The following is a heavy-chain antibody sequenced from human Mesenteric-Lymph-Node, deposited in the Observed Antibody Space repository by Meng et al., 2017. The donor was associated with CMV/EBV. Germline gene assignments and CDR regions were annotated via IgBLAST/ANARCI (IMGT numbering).Heavy chain of an antibody. J-gene: IGHJ3*02. D-gene: IGHD3-22*01. V-gene: IGHV1-2*02. CDR3: AVEGGTMIVVASPSFDI. CDR2: INPNSGGT. Sequence: ASVKVSCKASGYTFTGYYMHWVRQAPGQGLEWMGWINPNSGGTNYAQKFQGRVTVTRDTSISTAYMELSRLRSDDTAVYYCAVEGGTMIVVASPSFDIWGQGTMVTVSS. CDR1: GYTFTGYY.